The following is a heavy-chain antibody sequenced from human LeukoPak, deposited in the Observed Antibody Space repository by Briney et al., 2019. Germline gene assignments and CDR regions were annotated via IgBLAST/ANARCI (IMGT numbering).Heavy chain of an antibody. V-gene: IGHV4-4*07. CDR3: ARGLTPDAFDI. Sequence: SETLSLTCTVSGGSISSYYWSWIRQPAGKGLEWIGRIYTSGRTHYNPSLKSRVTISGDTSKNQFSLKLSSVTAAETAVYYCARGLTPDAFDIWGQGTMVTVSS. CDR1: GGSISSYY. J-gene: IGHJ3*02. CDR2: IYTSGRT.